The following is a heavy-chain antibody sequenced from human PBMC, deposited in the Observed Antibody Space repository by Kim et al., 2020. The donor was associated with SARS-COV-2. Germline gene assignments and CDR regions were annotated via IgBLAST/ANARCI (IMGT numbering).Heavy chain of an antibody. J-gene: IGHJ6*02. Sequence: KYDASAGKGRFTISRDNSKNTLYLQMNSLRAEDTAVYYCARTPSYYYGMDVWGQGTTVTVSS. CDR2: K. V-gene: IGHV3-33*01. CDR3: ARTPSYYYGMDV.